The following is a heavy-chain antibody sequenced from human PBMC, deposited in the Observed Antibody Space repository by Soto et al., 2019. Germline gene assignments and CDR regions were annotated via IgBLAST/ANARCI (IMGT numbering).Heavy chain of an antibody. J-gene: IGHJ5*02. CDR1: GGSINNYY. CDR3: ARGPSSSLVMPWSDP. D-gene: IGHD2-2*01. Sequence: SETLSLTCTVSGGSINNYYWSWSRQAPGKGLEWIAYIYHTGATNYNPSLKSRVTISIDTSKTQFSLKLTSVTAADTAVYYCARGPSSSLVMPWSDPWGPGTLVTVSS. V-gene: IGHV4-59*01. CDR2: IYHTGAT.